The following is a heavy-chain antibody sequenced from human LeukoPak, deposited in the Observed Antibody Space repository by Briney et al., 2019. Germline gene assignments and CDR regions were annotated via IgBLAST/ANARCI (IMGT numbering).Heavy chain of an antibody. D-gene: IGHD1-26*01. CDR2: INTYNGNT. CDR3: ARDHLGSGSYSSGERVY. Sequence: ASVKVSCKTSAYTFTNFGITWMRQAPGQGLEWMGWINTYNGNTNYAPELQGRVSMTTDTSTSTAYMELRSLRSDDTAVYYCARDHLGSGSYSSGERVYWGQGTLVIVSS. J-gene: IGHJ4*02. CDR1: AYTFTNFG. V-gene: IGHV1-18*01.